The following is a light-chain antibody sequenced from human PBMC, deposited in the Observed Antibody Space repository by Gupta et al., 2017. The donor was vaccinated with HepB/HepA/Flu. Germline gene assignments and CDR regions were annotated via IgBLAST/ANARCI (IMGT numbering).Light chain of an antibody. Sequence: EIVLTQSPGTLSLSPGERATLSCRASQSVSSSYLAWSQQKPGQAPRLLIYGASSRATGLPDRFSGSGSATDITLTISILDPEDFAVYYCQQDGSSAWRFGQGTKVEIK. CDR2: GAS. J-gene: IGKJ1*01. V-gene: IGKV3-20*01. CDR3: QQDGSSAWR. CDR1: QSVSSSY.